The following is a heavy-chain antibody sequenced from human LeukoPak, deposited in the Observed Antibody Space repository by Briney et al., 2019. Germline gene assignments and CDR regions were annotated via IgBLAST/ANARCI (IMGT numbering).Heavy chain of an antibody. CDR2: IIPIFGTA. D-gene: IGHD2-2*01. CDR1: GGTFSSYA. J-gene: IGHJ4*02. Sequence: ASVTVSCKASGGTFSSYAISWVRQAPGQGLEWMGGIIPIFGTANYAQKFQGRVTITADESTSTAYMELSSLRSEDTAVYYCARDGIVVVPAAILDYWGQGTLVTVSS. V-gene: IGHV1-69*13. CDR3: ARDGIVVVPAAILDY.